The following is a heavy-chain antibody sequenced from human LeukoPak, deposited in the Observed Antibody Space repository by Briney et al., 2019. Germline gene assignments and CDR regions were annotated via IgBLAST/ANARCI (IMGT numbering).Heavy chain of an antibody. CDR1: GFTFSSYA. J-gene: IGHJ2*01. CDR2: ISGSGGSI. D-gene: IGHD6-6*01. CDR3: AKFTQKGSPDHWYFDL. Sequence: GGSLRLSCAASGFTFSSYAMSWVRQAPGKGLEWVSAISGSGGSIYYADSVKGRFTISRDNSKNTLYLQMNSLRAEDTAVYYRAKFTQKGSPDHWYFDLWGRGTLVTVSS. V-gene: IGHV3-23*01.